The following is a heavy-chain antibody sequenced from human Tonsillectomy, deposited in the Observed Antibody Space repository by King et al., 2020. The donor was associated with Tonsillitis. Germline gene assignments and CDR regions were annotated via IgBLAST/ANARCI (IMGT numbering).Heavy chain of an antibody. Sequence: QVQLVESGSEVKKPGASVKVSCKSSGYTFTGYYIHWVRQAPGQGLEWMGWISPNSGGTNYAQKFQGRVTMTRDTSISTAYMELSRLTSDDTAVYYCARDCYYAGSGYSPCGDAFDIWGQGTMVTVSS. CDR2: ISPNSGGT. J-gene: IGHJ3*02. V-gene: IGHV1-2*02. D-gene: IGHD3-22*01. CDR3: ARDCYYAGSGYSPCGDAFDI. CDR1: GYTFTGYY.